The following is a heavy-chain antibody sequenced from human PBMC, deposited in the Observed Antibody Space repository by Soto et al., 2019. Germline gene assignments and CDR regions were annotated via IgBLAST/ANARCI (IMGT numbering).Heavy chain of an antibody. CDR3: AKGLGTTSFDY. V-gene: IGHV3-30*18. Sequence: PGGSLRLSCAASGFTFSSYGMHWVRQAPGKGLEWVAVVSYDGSNKYYADSVKGRFTISRDNSKNTLYLQMNSLRAEDTAVCYCAKGLGTTSFDYWGQGTLVTVSS. CDR2: VSYDGSNK. J-gene: IGHJ4*02. CDR1: GFTFSSYG. D-gene: IGHD1-7*01.